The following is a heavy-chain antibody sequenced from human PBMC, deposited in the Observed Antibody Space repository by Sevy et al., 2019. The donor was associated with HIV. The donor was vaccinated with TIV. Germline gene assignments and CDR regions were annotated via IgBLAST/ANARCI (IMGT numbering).Heavy chain of an antibody. V-gene: IGHV3-15*01. CDR3: TTDPGAYEIY. Sequence: GGSLRLSCAASGLTFPNAWMSWVRQAPGKGLEWVGHIKSKTDGGATDFAAPVKGRFIISRDDSKNTLYLQMNSLKIEDTAVYYCTTDPGAYEIYCGQGTLVTVSS. D-gene: IGHD3-16*01. CDR1: GLTFPNAW. J-gene: IGHJ4*02. CDR2: IKSKTDGGAT.